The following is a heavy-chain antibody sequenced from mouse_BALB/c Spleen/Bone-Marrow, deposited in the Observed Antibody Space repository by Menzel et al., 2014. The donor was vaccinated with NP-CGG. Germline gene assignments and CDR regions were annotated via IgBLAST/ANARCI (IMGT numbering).Heavy chain of an antibody. V-gene: IGHV14-3*02. CDR1: GFNIKDTY. CDR3: AGDGAY. Sequence: VQLKESGAELVKPGASVKLSCTASGFNIKDTYMHWVKQRPEQGLEWIGRIDPANGNTKYDPKFQGKATITADISSNTAYLQLSSLTSEDTAVYYCAGDGAYWGQGTLVTVSA. J-gene: IGHJ3*01. D-gene: IGHD3-3*01. CDR2: IDPANGNT.